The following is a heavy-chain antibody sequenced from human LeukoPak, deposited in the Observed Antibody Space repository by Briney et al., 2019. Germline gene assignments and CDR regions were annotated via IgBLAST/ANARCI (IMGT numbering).Heavy chain of an antibody. CDR3: ARTDAFDI. V-gene: IGHV3-11*06. Sequence: GGSLRLSCAAPGFTFSDYYMSWIRQAPGKGLGWVSYISSSSSYTNYADSVKGRFTISRDNAKNSLYLRMNSLRAEDTAVYYCARTDAFDIWGQGTMVTVSS. CDR1: GFTFSDYY. J-gene: IGHJ3*02. CDR2: ISSSSSYT.